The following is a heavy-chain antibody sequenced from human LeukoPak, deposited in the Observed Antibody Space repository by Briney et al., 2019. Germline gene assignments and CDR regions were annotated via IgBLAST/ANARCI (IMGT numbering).Heavy chain of an antibody. CDR3: VRVGYSYGHAEGADS. CDR1: GYTFTNYA. V-gene: IGHV1-3*01. CDR2: INVANGNA. J-gene: IGHJ5*01. D-gene: IGHD5-18*01. Sequence: ASVKVSCKASGYTFTNYAIHWMRQAPGQRLEWMGWINVANGNAKYSQKFQGRVTITRDTSASTAYMALSSLRSEDTAVYYCVRVGYSYGHAEGADSWGQGTPVTVSS.